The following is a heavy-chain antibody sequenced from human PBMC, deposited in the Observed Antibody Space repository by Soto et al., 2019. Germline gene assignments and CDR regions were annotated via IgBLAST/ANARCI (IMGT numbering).Heavy chain of an antibody. D-gene: IGHD3-3*01. CDR3: ATSALRFLEWLPSAPLDY. J-gene: IGHJ4*02. V-gene: IGHV4-34*08. Sequence: SETLSLTCAVYGGTFSGYYWSWIRQPPGKGLEWIGEINHSGTTNYNPSLKSRVTISADTSKNQFSLKLSSVTAADTAVYYCATSALRFLEWLPSAPLDYWGQGTLVTVSS. CDR1: GGTFSGYY. CDR2: INHSGTT.